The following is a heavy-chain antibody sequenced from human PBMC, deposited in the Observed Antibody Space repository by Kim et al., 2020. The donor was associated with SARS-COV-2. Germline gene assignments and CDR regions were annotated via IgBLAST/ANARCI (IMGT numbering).Heavy chain of an antibody. Sequence: GGSLRLSCAASGFTFSSYGMHWVRQAPGKGLEWVAVISYDGSNKYYADSVKGRFTISRDNSKNTLYLQMNSLRAEDTAVYYCAKGHRGGDGMDVWGQGTTVTVSS. V-gene: IGHV3-30*18. CDR3: AKGHRGGDGMDV. J-gene: IGHJ6*02. CDR2: ISYDGSNK. D-gene: IGHD3-16*01. CDR1: GFTFSSYG.